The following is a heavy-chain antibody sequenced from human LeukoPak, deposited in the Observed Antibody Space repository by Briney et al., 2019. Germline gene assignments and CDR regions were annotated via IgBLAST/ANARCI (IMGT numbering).Heavy chain of an antibody. CDR3: ARDLWEATNPYYYGMDV. Sequence: GGSLRLSCAASGFTFSSYWMHWVRQAPGKGLVWVSHINSDGSSTSYADSVKGRFTISRDNAKNTLYLQMNSLRAEDTAVYYCARDLWEATNPYYYGMDVWGQGTTVTVSS. D-gene: IGHD1-26*01. CDR2: INSDGSST. CDR1: GFTFSSYW. V-gene: IGHV3-74*01. J-gene: IGHJ6*02.